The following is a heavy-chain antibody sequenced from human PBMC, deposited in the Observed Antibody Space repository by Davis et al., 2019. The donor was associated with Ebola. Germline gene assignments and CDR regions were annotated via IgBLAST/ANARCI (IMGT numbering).Heavy chain of an antibody. CDR1: GFTFSSYA. J-gene: IGHJ4*02. CDR2: IQQDGSEK. D-gene: IGHD6-19*01. Sequence: PGGSLRLSCSASGFTFSSYAMHCVRQAPGKGLEWVANIQQDGSEKYYVDSVKGRFTISRDNAKNSLYLQMNSRRAEDTAVYYCAREQWLARPVDYWGQGTLVTVSS. CDR3: AREQWLARPVDY. V-gene: IGHV3-7*03.